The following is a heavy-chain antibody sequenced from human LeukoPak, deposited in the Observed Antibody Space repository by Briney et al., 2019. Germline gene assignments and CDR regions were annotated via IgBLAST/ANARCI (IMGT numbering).Heavy chain of an antibody. V-gene: IGHV2-5*02. CDR1: GFSLSTSGVG. D-gene: IGHD5-12*01. CDR2: IYWDDDK. CDR3: AHRQATTTWYPFDY. J-gene: IGHJ4*02. Sequence: SGPTLVKPTQTLTLTCTCSGFSLSTSGVGVGWIRQPPGKALEWLALIYWDDDKRYSPSLKSRLTITKDTSKSQVVLTMTNMDPVDTATYYCAHRQATTTWYPFDYWGQGTLVTVSS.